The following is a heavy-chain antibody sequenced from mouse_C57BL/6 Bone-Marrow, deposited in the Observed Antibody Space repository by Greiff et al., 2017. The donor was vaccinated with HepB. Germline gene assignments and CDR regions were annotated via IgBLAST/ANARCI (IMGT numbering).Heavy chain of an antibody. V-gene: IGHV1-82*01. J-gene: IGHJ2*01. CDR3: ARRGDYDDY. CDR1: GYAFSSSW. Sequence: VQLVESGPELVKPGASVKISCKASGYAFSSSWMNWVKQRPGKGLEWIGRIYPGDGDTNYNGKFKGKATLTADKSSSTAYMQLSSLTSEDSAVYFCARRGDYDDYWGQGTTLTVSS. CDR2: IYPGDGDT. D-gene: IGHD2-4*01.